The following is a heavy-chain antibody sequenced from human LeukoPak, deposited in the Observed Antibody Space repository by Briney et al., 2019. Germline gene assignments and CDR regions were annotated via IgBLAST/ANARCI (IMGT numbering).Heavy chain of an antibody. V-gene: IGHV4-34*01. Sequence: NPGGSLRLSWAASGFTFSSYEMNWVRQPPGKWLEWIGEINHSGSTNYNPSLKSRVTISVDTSKNQFSLKLSSVTAADTAVYYCARTVPHNTYFDYWGQGTLVTVSS. J-gene: IGHJ4*02. CDR1: GFTFSSYE. CDR3: ARTVPHNTYFDY. D-gene: IGHD1-1*01. CDR2: INHSGST.